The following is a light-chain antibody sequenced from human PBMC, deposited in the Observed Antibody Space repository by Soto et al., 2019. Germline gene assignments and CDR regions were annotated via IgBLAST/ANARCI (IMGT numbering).Light chain of an antibody. CDR3: QAYDSSLSGFWV. CDR2: GNI. CDR1: SSNIGAGYD. V-gene: IGLV1-40*01. J-gene: IGLJ3*02. Sequence: QSVLTQPPSVSGAPGQMVTISCTGSSSNIGAGYDVHWYQQLPGTAPKLLIYGNINRPSGVPDRFSGSRSGTSASLAISGLQAEDEADYYCQAYDSSLSGFWVFGGGTKLTVL.